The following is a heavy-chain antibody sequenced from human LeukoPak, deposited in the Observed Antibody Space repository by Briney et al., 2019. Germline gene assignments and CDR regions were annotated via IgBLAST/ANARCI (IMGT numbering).Heavy chain of an antibody. CDR2: IKQDGSEN. CDR1: GFTFSSYW. V-gene: IGHV3-7*04. D-gene: IGHD4-11*01. CDR3: AKDDYSKGY. Sequence: GGSLRLSCAASGFTFSSYWMNWVRQAPGKGLEWVANIKQDGSENYYVDSVKGRFTISRDNAKNSLYLQMNSLRAEDTAMYYCAKDDYSKGYWGQGTLVTVSS. J-gene: IGHJ4*02.